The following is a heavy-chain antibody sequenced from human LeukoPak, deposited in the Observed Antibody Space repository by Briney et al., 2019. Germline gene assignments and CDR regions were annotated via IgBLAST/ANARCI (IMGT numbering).Heavy chain of an antibody. CDR1: GFTFSTYA. CDR3: AKSSRYGTGWYGRIDY. V-gene: IGHV3-23*01. J-gene: IGHJ4*02. CDR2: INGIGGST. D-gene: IGHD6-19*01. Sequence: GGSLRLSCAASGFTFSTYAMSWVRQAPGKGLEWVSAINGIGGSTYYADSVKGRLTISRDNSKNTLYLQMNSLRADDTAVYYCAKSSRYGTGWYGRIDYWGQGTLVTVS.